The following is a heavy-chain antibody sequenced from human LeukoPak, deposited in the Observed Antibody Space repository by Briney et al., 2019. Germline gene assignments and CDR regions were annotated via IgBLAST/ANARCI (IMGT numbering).Heavy chain of an antibody. D-gene: IGHD2-2*01. CDR1: GYTFTGYY. J-gene: IGHJ4*02. Sequence: ASVKVSCKASGYTFTGYYMHWVRQAPGQGLEWMGWINPNSGGTNYAQKFQGRVTMTRDTSISTAYVELSRLRSDDTAVYYCARDFGDIVVVPAAMSYWGQGTLVTVSS. V-gene: IGHV1-2*02. CDR3: ARDFGDIVVVPAAMSY. CDR2: INPNSGGT.